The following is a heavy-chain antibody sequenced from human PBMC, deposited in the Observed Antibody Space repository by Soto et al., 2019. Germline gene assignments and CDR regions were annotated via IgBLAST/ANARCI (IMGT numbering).Heavy chain of an antibody. Sequence: SETLSLTCAVSGGSIISGGYSWSWIRQPPGKGLEWIGYIYSGTTHYNPSLESRVTIAMDRSKNQVSLSLKSVTAADTAVYYCAREDSGAFFDFWGKGTLVTVSS. CDR1: GGSIISGGYS. J-gene: IGHJ4*02. CDR2: IYSGTT. D-gene: IGHD2-15*01. CDR3: AREDSGAFFDF. V-gene: IGHV4-30-2*01.